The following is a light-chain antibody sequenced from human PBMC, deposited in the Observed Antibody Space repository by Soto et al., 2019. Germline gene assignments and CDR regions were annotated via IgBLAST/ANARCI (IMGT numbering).Light chain of an antibody. V-gene: IGKV3-11*01. J-gene: IGKJ2*01. CDR2: DAS. CDR1: QSVGSY. CDR3: QQRSNWPRT. Sequence: ETVLTQSPATLSLSPGERATLSCRASQSVGSYLAWYQQKPGQVPRLLIYDASYRATGIPARFSGSGSGTDFTLTISSLQPEDFAVYYCQQRSNWPRTFGQGTNLEIK.